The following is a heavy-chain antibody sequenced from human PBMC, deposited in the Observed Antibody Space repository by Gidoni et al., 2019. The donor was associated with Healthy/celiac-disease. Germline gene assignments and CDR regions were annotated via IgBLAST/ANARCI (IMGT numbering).Heavy chain of an antibody. J-gene: IGHJ4*02. D-gene: IGHD4-17*01. CDR2: ISSSGSTI. Sequence: EVQLVESGGGLVQPGGSLRLSCAASGFTFSSYEMNWVRQAPGKGLEWVSYISSSGSTIYYADSVKGRFTISRDNAKNSLYLQMNSLRAEDTAVYYCARDLLGYGDYARGDWGQGTLVTVSS. CDR1: GFTFSSYE. V-gene: IGHV3-48*03. CDR3: ARDLLGYGDYARGD.